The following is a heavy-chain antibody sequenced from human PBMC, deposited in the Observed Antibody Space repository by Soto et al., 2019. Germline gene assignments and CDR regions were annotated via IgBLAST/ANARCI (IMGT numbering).Heavy chain of an antibody. V-gene: IGHV1-69*01. CDR2: IIPIFGTT. CDR3: ARDAIFGVVIRGIDYYYGMDV. CDR1: GGTFSNYA. Sequence: QVQLVQSGAEVKKPGSSVKVSCKASGGTFSNYAISWVQQAPGQGLEWMGGIIPIFGTTNYAQKFQGRVTITADESTSTAYMELSSLRSEDTAVYYCARDAIFGVVIRGIDYYYGMDVWGQGTTVTVSS. J-gene: IGHJ6*02. D-gene: IGHD3-3*01.